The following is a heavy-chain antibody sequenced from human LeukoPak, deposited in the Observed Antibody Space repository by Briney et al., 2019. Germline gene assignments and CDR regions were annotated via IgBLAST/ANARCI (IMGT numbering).Heavy chain of an antibody. D-gene: IGHD6-6*01. CDR1: GYTFSNYA. J-gene: IGHJ6*02. CDR2: INAGNGNT. CDR3: ARVPVAARNYYYYGMDV. V-gene: IGHV1-3*01. Sequence: ASVKVSCKASGYTFSNYAIHWVRQAPGQRLEWMGWINAGNGNTINSQKFQGRVTITRDTSASTAYMELSSLRSDDTAVYYCARVPVAARNYYYYGMDVWGQGTTVTVSS.